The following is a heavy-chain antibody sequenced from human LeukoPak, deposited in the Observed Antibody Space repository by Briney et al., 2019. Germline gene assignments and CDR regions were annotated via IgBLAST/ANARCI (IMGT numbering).Heavy chain of an antibody. CDR2: IWYDGSSK. V-gene: IGHV3-33*01. Sequence: GGSLRLSCAASGFTFSSYGMHWVRQAPGKGLEWVAVIWYDGSSKYYADSVKGRFTISRDNSKNTLYLQMNSLRAEDTAVYYCARSNYYCTNGVCYRAIDYWGQGTLVTVSS. D-gene: IGHD2-8*01. CDR1: GFTFSSYG. J-gene: IGHJ4*02. CDR3: ARSNYYCTNGVCYRAIDY.